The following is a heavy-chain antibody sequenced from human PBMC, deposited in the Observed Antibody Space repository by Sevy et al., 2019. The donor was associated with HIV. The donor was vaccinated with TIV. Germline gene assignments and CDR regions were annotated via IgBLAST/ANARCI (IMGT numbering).Heavy chain of an antibody. J-gene: IGHJ6*02. CDR2: IIPIFGTA. D-gene: IGHD2-8*02. Sequence: ASVKVSCKASGGTFSSYAISWVRQAPGQGLEWMGGIIPIFGTANYAQTFQGRVTITADESTSTAYMELSSLRSEDTAVYYCARACTGGVCYSYYYGMDVWGQGTTVTVSS. CDR3: ARACTGGVCYSYYYGMDV. CDR1: GGTFSSYA. V-gene: IGHV1-69*13.